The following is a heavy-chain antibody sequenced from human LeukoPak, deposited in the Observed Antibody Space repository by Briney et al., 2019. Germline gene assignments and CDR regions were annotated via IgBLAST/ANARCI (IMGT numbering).Heavy chain of an antibody. CDR2: IYIEGYT. J-gene: IGHJ4*02. Sequence: GRSLRLSCVVSGFTFSGNHISWVRQAPGEGPEWVSVIYIEGYTYYADSVKGRFTISRDNSKNTVYLQMNSLKPEDTAVYYCVRDPRDGYGHFDYWGQGTLVTVSS. V-gene: IGHV3-66*01. CDR3: VRDPRDGYGHFDY. D-gene: IGHD5-24*01. CDR1: GFTFSGNH.